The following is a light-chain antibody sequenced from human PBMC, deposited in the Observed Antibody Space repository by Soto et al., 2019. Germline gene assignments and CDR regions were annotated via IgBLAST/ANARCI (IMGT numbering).Light chain of an antibody. CDR3: PQYGSSSGT. J-gene: IGKJ2*01. CDR1: QSVSSNY. V-gene: IGKV3-20*01. Sequence: EIVLTQSPGTLSLSPGERATLSCRASQSVSSNYLAWYQQKPGQAPRLLIYDASNRATGIPDRFSGSGSGTDFTLTISRLEPEDFAVYYCPQYGSSSGTFGQGTKLEIK. CDR2: DAS.